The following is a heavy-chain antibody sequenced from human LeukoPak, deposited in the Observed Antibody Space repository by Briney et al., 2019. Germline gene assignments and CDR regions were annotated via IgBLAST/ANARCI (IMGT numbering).Heavy chain of an antibody. Sequence: GGSLRLSCAASGFTVSSNYMSWVCQAPGKGLEXXXXIYSGGSTYYADSVKGRFTISRDNSKNTLYLQMNSLRAEDTAVYYCARMRWFGEPYYFDYWGQGTLVTVSS. D-gene: IGHD3-10*01. V-gene: IGHV3-53*01. CDR3: ARMRWFGEPYYFDY. J-gene: IGHJ4*02. CDR2: IYSGGST. CDR1: GFTVSSNY.